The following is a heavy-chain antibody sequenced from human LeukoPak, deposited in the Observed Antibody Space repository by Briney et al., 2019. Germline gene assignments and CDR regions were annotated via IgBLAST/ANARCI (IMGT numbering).Heavy chain of an antibody. CDR3: AGVGYSSSWKNKLLDC. Sequence: GGSLRLSCAASGFTFSSYSMNWVRQAPGKGLEWVSSISSSSYIYYADSVKGRFTISRDNAKNSLYLQMNSLRAEDTAVYYCAGVGYSSSWKNKLLDCWGQGTLVTVSS. V-gene: IGHV3-21*01. CDR2: ISSSSYI. J-gene: IGHJ4*02. CDR1: GFTFSSYS. D-gene: IGHD6-13*01.